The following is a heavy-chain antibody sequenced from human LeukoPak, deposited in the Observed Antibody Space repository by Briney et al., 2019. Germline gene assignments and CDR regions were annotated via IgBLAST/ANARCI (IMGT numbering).Heavy chain of an antibody. CDR2: IYYSGST. V-gene: IGHV4-31*03. Sequence: SETLSLTCTVSGGSISSGSYYWSWIRQHPGKGLEWIGYIYYSGSTYYNPSLKSRVTISVDTSKNQFSLKLSSVTAADTAVYYCARSERMYYYDSGRYYDGPSAFDIWGQGTMVTVSS. D-gene: IGHD3-10*01. CDR3: ARSERMYYYDSGRYYDGPSAFDI. CDR1: GGSISSGSYY. J-gene: IGHJ3*02.